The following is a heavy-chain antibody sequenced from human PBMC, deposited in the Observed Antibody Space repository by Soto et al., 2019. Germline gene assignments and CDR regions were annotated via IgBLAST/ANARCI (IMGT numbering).Heavy chain of an antibody. V-gene: IGHV3-9*01. Sequence: QPGGSLRLSCAASGFTFDDYAMHWVRQAPGKGLEWVSGISWNSGSIGYADSVKGRFTISRDNAKNSLYLQMNSLRAEDTALYYCAKGTRWELLPPWDYWGQGTLVTVSS. J-gene: IGHJ4*02. CDR2: ISWNSGSI. D-gene: IGHD1-26*01. CDR3: AKGTRWELLPPWDY. CDR1: GFTFDDYA.